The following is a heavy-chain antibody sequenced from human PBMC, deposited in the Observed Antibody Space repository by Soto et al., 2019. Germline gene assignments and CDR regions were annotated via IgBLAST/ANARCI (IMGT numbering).Heavy chain of an antibody. CDR2: MKSKSEGETT. V-gene: IGHV3-15*01. CDR3: TAQFYFDASGYPFDL. D-gene: IGHD3-22*01. Sequence: GGSLRLSCAASGFTFNNAWMGWVRQAPGQGLEWVGHMKSKSEGETTDYAAPVKGRFTISRDDSKNTVYLQMNSLTTEDTAVYYCTAQFYFDASGYPFDLWGQGTLVTVSS. J-gene: IGHJ4*02. CDR1: GFTFNNAW.